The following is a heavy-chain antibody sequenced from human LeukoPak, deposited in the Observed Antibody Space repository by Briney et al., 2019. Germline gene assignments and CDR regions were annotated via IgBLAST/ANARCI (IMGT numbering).Heavy chain of an antibody. Sequence: SETLSLTCAVSGYSISSGYYWGWIRQPPGKGLEWIGSIYHSGSTYYNPSLKSRVTISVDTSKNQFSLKLSSVTAADTAVYYCARCGDYVVYWGQGTLVTVSS. CDR2: IYHSGST. D-gene: IGHD4-17*01. V-gene: IGHV4-38-2*01. J-gene: IGHJ4*02. CDR1: GYSISSGYY. CDR3: ARCGDYVVY.